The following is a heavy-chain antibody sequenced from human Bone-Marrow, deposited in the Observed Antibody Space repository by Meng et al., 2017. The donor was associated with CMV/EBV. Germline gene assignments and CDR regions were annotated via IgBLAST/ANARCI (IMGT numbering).Heavy chain of an antibody. V-gene: IGHV3-69-1*01. CDR2: ISSSSTI. J-gene: IGHJ6*02. Sequence: GESLKISCAASGFTFSDYYMNWVRQAPGKGLEWVSSISSSSTIYYADSVKGRFTISRDNAKNSLYLQMNSLRAEDTAVYYCASVGATKHYYYYYGMDVWGQGTTVTVSS. CDR1: GFTFSDYY. D-gene: IGHD1-26*01. CDR3: ASVGATKHYYYYYGMDV.